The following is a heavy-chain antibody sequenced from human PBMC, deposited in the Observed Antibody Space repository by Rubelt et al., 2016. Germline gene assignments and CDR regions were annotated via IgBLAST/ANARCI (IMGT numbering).Heavy chain of an antibody. J-gene: IGHJ4*02. CDR2: ISAYNGNT. CDR3: ARDYCSGGSCYSVFDY. D-gene: IGHD2-15*01. Sequence: QVQLVQSGAEVKKPGASVKASCKASGYTFTSYGISWVRQAPGQGLEWMGWISAYNGNTNYAQKLQGRVTMTTDTSTSTAYMELSRLRSDDTAVYYCARDYCSGGSCYSVFDYWGQGTLVTVSS. CDR1: GYTFTSYG. V-gene: IGHV1-18*01.